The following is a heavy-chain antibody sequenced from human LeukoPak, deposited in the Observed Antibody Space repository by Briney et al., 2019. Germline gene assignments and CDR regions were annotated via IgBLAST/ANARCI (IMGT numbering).Heavy chain of an antibody. V-gene: IGHV3-48*03. CDR2: VSISGGGSTK. CDR3: VREGNYYFDY. J-gene: IGHJ4*02. CDR1: ESTSSSFQ. Sequence: GGSLRLSCEPSESTSSSFQMHWVRQAPGEGLEWVSYVSISGGGSTKYYADSVKGRFTIYRENAIKSVYLQMNSLRAEDTAVYYCVREGNYYFDYWGQGTLVTVSS. D-gene: IGHD4-23*01.